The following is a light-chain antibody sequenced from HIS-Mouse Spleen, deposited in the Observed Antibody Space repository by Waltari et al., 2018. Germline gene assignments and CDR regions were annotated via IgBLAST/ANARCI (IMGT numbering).Light chain of an antibody. V-gene: IGLV3-10*01. J-gene: IGLJ2*01. CDR2: EDS. CDR1: AFPKQY. CDR3: YSTDSSGNHRV. Sequence: SYELTQPPSVSVSPGQPARITCSGDAFPKQYAYWYQQKSGQAPVLVIYEDSKRPSGIPERFSGSSSGTMATLTISGAQVEDEADYYCYSTDSSGNHRVFGGGTKLTVL.